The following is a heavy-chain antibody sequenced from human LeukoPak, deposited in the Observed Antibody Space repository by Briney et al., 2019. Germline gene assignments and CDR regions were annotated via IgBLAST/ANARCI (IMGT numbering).Heavy chain of an antibody. V-gene: IGHV3-21*01. CDR3: ARADCSSSTCYLRRSWFDP. Sequence: AGGSLRLFCAASGFTPSNYDMNWVRQAPGKGLEWVSSISTSGRYVYYKDSVRGRFTISRDDAKNSLYLEMNSLRAEDTAVYYCARADCSSSTCYLRRSWFDPWGQGTLVTVSS. D-gene: IGHD2-2*01. J-gene: IGHJ5*02. CDR1: GFTPSNYD. CDR2: ISTSGRYV.